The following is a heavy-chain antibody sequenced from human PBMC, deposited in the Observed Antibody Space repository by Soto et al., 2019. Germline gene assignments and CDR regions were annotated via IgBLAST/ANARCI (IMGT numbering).Heavy chain of an antibody. D-gene: IGHD5-12*01. V-gene: IGHV4-4*02. CDR3: AKDGRNGYNVFY. Sequence: QVQLQESGPGVVKPSGTLSLTCAVSGDSISSGGWWNWVRQPPGKGLEWIGEIYHSGSTNYNPSLKSRVTILVDMSKNHFSLNLNSVNVADTAIYYCAKDGRNGYNVFYWGQGTRVTVSS. CDR2: IYHSGST. CDR1: GDSISSGGW. J-gene: IGHJ4*02.